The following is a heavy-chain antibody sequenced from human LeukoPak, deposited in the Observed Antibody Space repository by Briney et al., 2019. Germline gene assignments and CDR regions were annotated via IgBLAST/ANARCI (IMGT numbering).Heavy chain of an antibody. D-gene: IGHD3-10*01. V-gene: IGHV4-59*11. CDR3: ARFGELPKGGYYYYMDV. CDR1: GASISSHY. CDR2: IYYSGST. J-gene: IGHJ6*03. Sequence: SETLSLTCTVSGASISSHYWSWIRQPPGKGLEWIGYIYYSGSTNYNPSLKSRVTISVDTSKNQFSLKLSSVTAADTAVYYCARFGELPKGGYYYYMDVWGKGTTVTVSS.